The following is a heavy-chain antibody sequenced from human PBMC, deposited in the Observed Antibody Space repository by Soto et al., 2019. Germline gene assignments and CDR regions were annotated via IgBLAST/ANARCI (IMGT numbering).Heavy chain of an antibody. J-gene: IGHJ3*02. CDR1: GFTFSSYA. Sequence: QVQLVESGGGVVQPGRSLRLSCAASGFTFSSYAMHWVRQAPGKGLEWVAVISYDGSNKYYADSVKGRFTISRDNSKNTLHLQMNSLRAEDTAVYYCASAIVSDAFDIWGRGTMVTVSS. CDR3: ASAIVSDAFDI. V-gene: IGHV3-30-3*01. D-gene: IGHD1-26*01. CDR2: ISYDGSNK.